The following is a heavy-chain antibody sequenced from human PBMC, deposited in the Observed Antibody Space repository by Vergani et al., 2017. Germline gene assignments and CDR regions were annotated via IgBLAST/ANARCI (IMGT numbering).Heavy chain of an antibody. D-gene: IGHD3-10*01. CDR3: ARGRFLRGRYGMDV. V-gene: IGHV4-4*07. J-gene: IGHJ6*02. Sequence: QVQLQESGPGLVKPSETLSLTCTVSGGSISSYYWSWIRQPAGKGLEWIGRIYTSGSTNYNPSLKRRVTMSVDTSKNQFSLKLSSVTAADTAVYYCARGRFLRGRYGMDVWGQGTTVTVSS. CDR1: GGSISSYY. CDR2: IYTSGST.